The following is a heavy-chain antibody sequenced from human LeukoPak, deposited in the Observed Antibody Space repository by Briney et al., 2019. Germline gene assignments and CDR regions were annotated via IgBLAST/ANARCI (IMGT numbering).Heavy chain of an antibody. CDR1: GGSISGYY. V-gene: IGHV4-59*01. Sequence: SETLSLTCTVSGGSISGYYWSRIRQPPGKGLESIGYIYYTGTTTYNPSLKSRVTISVDTSKNQFSLKLSSVTAADTAVYYCARGPGRIDYWGQGTLVTVSS. J-gene: IGHJ4*02. CDR3: ARGPGRIDY. CDR2: IYYTGTT.